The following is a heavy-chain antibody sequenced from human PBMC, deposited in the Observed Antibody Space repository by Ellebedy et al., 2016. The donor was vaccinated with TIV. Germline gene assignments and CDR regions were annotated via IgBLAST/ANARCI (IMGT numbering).Heavy chain of an antibody. Sequence: PGGSLRLSCSASGFTFSTYAMHWVRQAPGKGLEYVSVISGNGGTTYFADSVQGRFTISRDNSKNTLYPQMSSLRSEETAVYYCVKGLGFTSGWFPYFDFWGQGTLVTVSS. V-gene: IGHV3-64D*06. D-gene: IGHD6-19*01. CDR2: ISGNGGTT. CDR1: GFTFSTYA. J-gene: IGHJ4*02. CDR3: VKGLGFTSGWFPYFDF.